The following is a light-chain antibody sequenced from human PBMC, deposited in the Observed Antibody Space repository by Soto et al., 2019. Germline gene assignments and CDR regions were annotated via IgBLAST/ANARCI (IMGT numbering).Light chain of an antibody. CDR2: GAF. CDR1: QSVSYN. CDR3: QQYKNWPPLT. V-gene: IGKV3-15*01. Sequence: EIVMTQSPATLSVAPGETATLSCRASQSVSYNLAWYQQKPGQGPRLLIYGAFTGATGIPATFSGSGSGTDFTLTISSLQSEDFAVYYCQQYKNWPPLTFGGGTKVEIK. J-gene: IGKJ4*01.